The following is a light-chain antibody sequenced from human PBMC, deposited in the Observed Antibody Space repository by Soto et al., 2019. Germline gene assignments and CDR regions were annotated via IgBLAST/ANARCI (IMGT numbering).Light chain of an antibody. J-gene: IGKJ4*01. CDR2: AAA. V-gene: IGKV1-39*01. CDR1: QDIERY. Sequence: DIQMTQSPSSLSASIGDTITISCRASQDIERYLNWYQKKEGRAPQLLMFAAANLESGVPSNFSGSGSGTEFTLTISSLQPEDFATYYCQQTYNTPLNFGGGTKVDIK. CDR3: QQTYNTPLN.